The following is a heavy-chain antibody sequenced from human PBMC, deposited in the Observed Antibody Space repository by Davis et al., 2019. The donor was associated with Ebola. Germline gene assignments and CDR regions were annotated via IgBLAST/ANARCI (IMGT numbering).Heavy chain of an antibody. CDR3: TRGNYGDYPGWFDP. CDR2: IRSKANSYAT. Sequence: GESLKISCAASGFIFSGSAMHWVRQASGKGLEWVGRIRSKANSYATAYAASVKGRFTISRDDSKNTAYLQMNSLKTEDTAVYYCTRGNYGDYPGWFDPWGQGTLVAVSS. D-gene: IGHD4-17*01. V-gene: IGHV3-73*01. J-gene: IGHJ5*02. CDR1: GFIFSGSA.